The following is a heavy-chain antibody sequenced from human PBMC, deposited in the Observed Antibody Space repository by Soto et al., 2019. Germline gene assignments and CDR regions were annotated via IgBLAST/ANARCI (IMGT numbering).Heavy chain of an antibody. CDR3: ARRARLSNYHHYYYYMDV. Sequence: SETLSLTCTVSGGSISSYYWSWIRQPPGKGLEWIGYIYYSGSTNYNPSLKSRVTISVDTSKNQFSLKLSSVTAADTAVYYCARRARLSNYHHYYYYMDVWGKGTTVTSP. CDR1: GGSISSYY. J-gene: IGHJ6*03. V-gene: IGHV4-59*01. D-gene: IGHD4-4*01. CDR2: IYYSGST.